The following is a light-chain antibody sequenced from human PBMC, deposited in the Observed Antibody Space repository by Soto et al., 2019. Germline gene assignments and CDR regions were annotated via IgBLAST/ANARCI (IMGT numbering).Light chain of an antibody. CDR1: ARDISGYQF. Sequence: QSVLTQPASVSGSPGQSITISCTGTARDISGYQFVSWYQQHPDKAPKLIIVDVTKRPSGISSRFSASKSGTTASLTISGLLPEDEAQYYCASYSSSETPVVFGGGTKLTVL. CDR2: DVT. CDR3: ASYSSSETPVV. V-gene: IGLV2-14*03. J-gene: IGLJ2*01.